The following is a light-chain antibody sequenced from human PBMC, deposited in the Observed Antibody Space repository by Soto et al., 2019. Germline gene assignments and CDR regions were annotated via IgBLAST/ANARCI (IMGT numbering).Light chain of an antibody. V-gene: IGKV1D-13*01. CDR3: QQFNDYPLT. J-gene: IGKJ4*01. Sequence: AIQLTQSPSSLSASVRDRVTITCRASQGINSALAWYQQKPGKTPRLLIFDASSLQSGVPSRFSGSGSVTDFTLTISSLQPEDFATYYCQQFNDYPLTFGGGTKVDIK. CDR1: QGINSA. CDR2: DAS.